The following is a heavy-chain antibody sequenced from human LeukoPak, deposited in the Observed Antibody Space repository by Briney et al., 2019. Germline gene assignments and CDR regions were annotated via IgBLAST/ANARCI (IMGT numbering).Heavy chain of an antibody. J-gene: IGHJ6*03. CDR3: ARGGTRRDSNYMDV. Sequence: ASVKLSCKASGGTFSSYAISRVRQAPGQGLESLRGIITIFGTANYAQNFHGRVTITTDESTRTTYMELSSLRSQDTAVPYCARGGTRRDSNYMDVWGKGTPVTVSS. D-gene: IGHD1-7*01. CDR1: GGTFSSYA. CDR2: IITIFGTA. V-gene: IGHV1-69*05.